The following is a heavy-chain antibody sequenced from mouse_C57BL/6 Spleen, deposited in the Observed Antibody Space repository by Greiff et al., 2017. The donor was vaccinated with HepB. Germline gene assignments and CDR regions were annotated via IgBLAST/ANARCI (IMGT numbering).Heavy chain of an antibody. CDR1: GYAFSSSW. CDR3: AREDGYDVGY. V-gene: IGHV1-82*01. D-gene: IGHD2-2*01. J-gene: IGHJ2*01. CDR2: IYPGDGDT. Sequence: QVQLQQSGPELVKPGASVKISCKASGYAFSSSWMNWVKQRPGKGLEWIGRIYPGDGDTNYNGKFKGKATLTADKSSSTAYMQLSSLKSEDSAVYFCAREDGYDVGYWGQGTTLTVSS.